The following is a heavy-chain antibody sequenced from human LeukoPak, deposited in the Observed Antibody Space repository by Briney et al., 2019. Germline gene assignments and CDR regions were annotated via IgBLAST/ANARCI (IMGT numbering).Heavy chain of an antibody. Sequence: GGSLRLSCAASDFTFSTYGMHWIRQAPGKGLEWVALISHDGSNKVYADSVKGRFTFSRDNSKNTLYLQMNSLRPEDTAVYYCAKDHQQQLVHYFDYWGQGTLVTVSP. CDR1: DFTFSTYG. V-gene: IGHV3-30*18. CDR3: AKDHQQQLVHYFDY. J-gene: IGHJ4*02. D-gene: IGHD6-13*01. CDR2: ISHDGSNK.